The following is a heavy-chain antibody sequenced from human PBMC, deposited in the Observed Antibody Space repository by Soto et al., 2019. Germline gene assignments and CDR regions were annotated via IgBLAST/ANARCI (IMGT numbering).Heavy chain of an antibody. CDR3: ARDFGVLSQLTKYYFDY. D-gene: IGHD3-10*01. CDR2: INAGNGNT. J-gene: IGHJ4*02. CDR1: GYTFTSYA. V-gene: IGHV1-3*01. Sequence: EASVKVSCKASGYTFTSYAMHWVRQAPGQRLEWMGWINAGNGNTKYSQKFQGRVTITRDTSASTAYMELSSLRSEDTAVYYCARDFGVLSQLTKYYFDYWGQGTLVTVSS.